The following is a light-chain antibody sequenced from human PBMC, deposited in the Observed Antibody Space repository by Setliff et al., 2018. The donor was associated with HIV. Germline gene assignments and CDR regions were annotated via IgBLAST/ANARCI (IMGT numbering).Light chain of an antibody. V-gene: IGLV2-23*01. Sequence: HSALTQPASVSGSPGQSITISCTGTSGDVRRYNLVSWYQQQPGKPPKLMIYQASKRPSGVSNRFSGSKSGNTASLTISGLQAEDEADYYCCSNTGSNTYVFGTGTKVTVL. CDR2: QAS. CDR1: SGDVRRYNL. CDR3: CSNTGSNTYV. J-gene: IGLJ1*01.